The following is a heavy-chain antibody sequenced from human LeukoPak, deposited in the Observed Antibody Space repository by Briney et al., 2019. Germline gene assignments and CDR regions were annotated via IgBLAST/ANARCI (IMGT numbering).Heavy chain of an antibody. V-gene: IGHV1-2*02. CDR3: ARDFSTSHSNWFGP. J-gene: IGHJ5*02. D-gene: IGHD2-2*01. CDR2: INPNNGGT. CDR1: GYTFTGYY. Sequence: GASVKVSCKASGYTFTGYYMHWVRQAPGQGLEWMGWINPNNGGTNYAQKFQGRVTMTRDTSISTAYMELSRLRFDDTAIYYCARDFSTSHSNWFGPWGRGTLVTVSS.